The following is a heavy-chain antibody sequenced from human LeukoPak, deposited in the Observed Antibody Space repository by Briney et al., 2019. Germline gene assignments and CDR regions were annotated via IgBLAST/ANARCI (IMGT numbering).Heavy chain of an antibody. D-gene: IGHD5-12*01. CDR3: ARDGIVATILAIDI. J-gene: IGHJ3*02. V-gene: IGHV3-21*01. CDR1: GFPFSRYS. Sequence: GGSLRLSCAASGFPFSRYSMNWVRQAPGKGLEWVSSISSGSGYIYYADSVKGRFTISRDNAKNSLYLQMNSLRAEDTAVYYCARDGIVATILAIDIWGQGTTVTVSS. CDR2: ISSGSGYI.